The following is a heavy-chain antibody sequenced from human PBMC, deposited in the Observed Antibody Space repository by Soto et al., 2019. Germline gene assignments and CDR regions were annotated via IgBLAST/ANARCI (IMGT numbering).Heavy chain of an antibody. Sequence: GASVKVSCKASGGTFSSYTISWVRQAPGQGLEWMGRIIPILGIANYAQKFQGRVTITADKSTSTAYMELSSLRSEDTAVYYCAIFTTTTVVSPYRLDYWGQGTLVTVSS. D-gene: IGHD4-17*01. CDR3: AIFTTTTVVSPYRLDY. CDR2: IIPILGIA. CDR1: GGTFSSYT. V-gene: IGHV1-69*02. J-gene: IGHJ4*02.